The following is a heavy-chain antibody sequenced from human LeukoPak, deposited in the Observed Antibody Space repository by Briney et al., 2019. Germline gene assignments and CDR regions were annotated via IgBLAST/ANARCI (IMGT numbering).Heavy chain of an antibody. CDR2: ISAYNGNT. CDR3: ARDWTVWRSFDI. D-gene: IGHD2-21*01. J-gene: IGHJ3*02. CDR1: GYTFTNFG. V-gene: IGHV1-18*01. Sequence: ASVKVSCKASGYTFTNFGISWVRQAPGQGLEWMGWISAYNGNTNYARILQGRVTMTTDTSTSTAYMELRSLRADDTAVYYCARDWTVWRSFDIWGQGTMVTVSS.